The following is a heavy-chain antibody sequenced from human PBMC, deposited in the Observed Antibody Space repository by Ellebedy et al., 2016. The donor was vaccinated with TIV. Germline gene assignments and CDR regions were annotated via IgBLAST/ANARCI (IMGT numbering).Heavy chain of an antibody. CDR1: GFTFDDYA. Sequence: SLKISCAASGFTFDDYAMHWVRQAPGKGLEWVSGISWNGDVIVYADSVKGRFTLSRDNAKNSLHLQMNSLRDEDTALYYCARDKMPWISTGMSFAIWGQGTLVIVSS. CDR3: ARDKMPWISTGMSFAI. V-gene: IGHV3-9*01. CDR2: ISWNGDVI. J-gene: IGHJ3*02. D-gene: IGHD5-12*01.